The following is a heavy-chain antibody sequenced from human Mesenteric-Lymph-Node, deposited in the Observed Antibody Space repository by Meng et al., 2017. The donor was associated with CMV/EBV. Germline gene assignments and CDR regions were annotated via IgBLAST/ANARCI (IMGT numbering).Heavy chain of an antibody. Sequence: GESLKIPFAAPGFTFNNYGIHWVRQPPGKGLQWVAFIRSDETTKYYADSVKGRFTISRDPSKNTLYLQMNSLRGEDTAVYYCAQPLHWLALDYWGQGTLVTVSS. CDR2: IRSDETTK. CDR3: AQPLHWLALDY. CDR1: GFTFNNYG. V-gene: IGHV3-30*02. J-gene: IGHJ4*02. D-gene: IGHD6-19*01.